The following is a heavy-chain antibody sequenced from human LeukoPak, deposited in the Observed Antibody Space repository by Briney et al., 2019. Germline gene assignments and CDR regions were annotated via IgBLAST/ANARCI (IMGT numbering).Heavy chain of an antibody. CDR1: GFTVSSIH. J-gene: IGHJ6*02. D-gene: IGHD3-3*01. V-gene: IGHV3-53*01. CDR2: TYTGGNS. CDR3: ASTSPGATYYDFWSADGASYYYYGIDV. Sequence: PGGSLRLSCAASGFTVSSIHMVWVRQAPGKGLEWVSVTYTGGNSYYADSVKGRFIISRDISKNTLYLQMNSLRAEDTAVYYRASTSPGATYYDFWSADGASYYYYGIDVWGQGTTVTVSS.